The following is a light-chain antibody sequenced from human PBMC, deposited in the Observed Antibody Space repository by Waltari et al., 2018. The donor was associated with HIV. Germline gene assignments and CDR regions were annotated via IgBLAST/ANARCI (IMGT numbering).Light chain of an antibody. CDR1: SSNIGSTP. J-gene: IGLJ3*02. V-gene: IGLV1-44*01. Sequence: QSVLTQPPSASGTPRQRVTISCSGGSSNIGSTPVNWYQQLPGTAPKLLIYSNNQRPSGVPDRFSGSKSGTSASLAISGLQSEDEADYYCAAWDDSLNGRVFGGGTKLTVL. CDR3: AAWDDSLNGRV. CDR2: SNN.